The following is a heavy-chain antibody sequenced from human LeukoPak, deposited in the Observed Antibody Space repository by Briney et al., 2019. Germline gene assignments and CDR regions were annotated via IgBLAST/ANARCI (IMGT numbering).Heavy chain of an antibody. CDR3: ARGGSPFDY. V-gene: IGHV3-30*01. Sequence: PGRSLRLSCAASGVTFSSYAMHWVRQAPGKGLEWVAVISYDGSNKYYADSVKGRFTISRDNSKNTLYLQMNSLRAEDTAVYYCARGGSPFDYWGQGTLVTVSS. CDR1: GVTFSSYA. D-gene: IGHD5-12*01. J-gene: IGHJ4*02. CDR2: ISYDGSNK.